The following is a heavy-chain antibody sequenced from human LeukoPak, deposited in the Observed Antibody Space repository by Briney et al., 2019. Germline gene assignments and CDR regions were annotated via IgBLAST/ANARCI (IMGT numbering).Heavy chain of an antibody. CDR1: GFSLSTSGMC. CDR3: ARGHYYGSGSYLWWFDP. J-gene: IGHJ5*02. CDR2: IDWGDDK. D-gene: IGHD3-10*01. V-gene: IGHV2-70*11. Sequence: SGPTLVNPTQTLTLTCNFSGFSLSTSGMCVSWIRQPPGKALEWLARIDWGDDKYYSTSLKTRLTISKDTSKNQVVLTMTNMDPVDTATYYCARGHYYGSGSYLWWFDPWGQGTLVTVSS.